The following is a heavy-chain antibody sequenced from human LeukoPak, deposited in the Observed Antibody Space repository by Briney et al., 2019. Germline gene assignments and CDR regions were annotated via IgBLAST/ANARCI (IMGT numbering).Heavy chain of an antibody. CDR2: INSDGSST. Sequence: GGSLRLSCAASGFTFSSYWMHWVRQAPGKGLVWVSRINSDGSSTSYADSVKGRFTISRDNAKNTLYLQVNSLRVEDTAVYYCARTPVKIGVVVDAHPFDYWARAPWSPSPQ. D-gene: IGHD2-15*01. CDR1: GFTFSSYW. CDR3: ARTPVKIGVVVDAHPFDY. J-gene: IGHJ4*02. V-gene: IGHV3-74*01.